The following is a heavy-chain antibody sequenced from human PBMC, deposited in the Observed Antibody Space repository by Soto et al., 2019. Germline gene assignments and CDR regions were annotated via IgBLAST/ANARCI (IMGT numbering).Heavy chain of an antibody. CDR1: GYTFTSYA. V-gene: IGHV1-3*01. CDR3: ARDRYCSGGSCYSFFDY. CDR2: INAGNGNT. J-gene: IGHJ4*01. Sequence: ASVKVSCKASGYTFTSYAMHWVRQAPGQRLEWMGWINAGNGNTKYSQKFQGRVTITRDTSASTAYMELSSLRSEDTAVYYCARDRYCSGGSCYSFFDYWGQGTVVTVSS. D-gene: IGHD2-15*01.